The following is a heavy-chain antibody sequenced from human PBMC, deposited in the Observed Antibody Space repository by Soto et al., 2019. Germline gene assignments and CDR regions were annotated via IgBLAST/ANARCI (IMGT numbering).Heavy chain of an antibody. CDR3: AAALSGTGAFDF. V-gene: IGHV4-59*08. Sequence: SETLSLTCTVSGCSFSRYYWNWIRQPPGKGLEWIGFVYYSGSTSYYPSLESRVTISIDTSKNQFSLKLSSVTAADTAVYYCAAALSGTGAFDFWGQGTMVTVSS. CDR1: GCSFSRYY. CDR2: VYYSGST. J-gene: IGHJ3*01. D-gene: IGHD6-13*01.